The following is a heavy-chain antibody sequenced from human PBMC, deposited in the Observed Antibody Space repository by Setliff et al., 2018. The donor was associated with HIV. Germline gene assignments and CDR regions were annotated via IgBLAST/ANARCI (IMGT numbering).Heavy chain of an antibody. J-gene: IGHJ6*02. CDR2: IYYSGAT. V-gene: IGHV4-59*01. CDR3: ARDPGQWLVKGGMDV. D-gene: IGHD6-19*01. Sequence: SETLSLTCTVSGASFTSYYWSWIRQPPGKGLEWIGFIYYSGATRYNPDLKSRVTISLDTSKNQFSLRLISVTAADTAIYYCARDPGQWLVKGGMDVWGQGIAVT. CDR1: GASFTSYY.